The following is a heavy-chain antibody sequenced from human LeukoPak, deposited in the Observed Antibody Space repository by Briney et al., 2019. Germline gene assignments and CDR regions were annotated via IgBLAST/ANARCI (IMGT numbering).Heavy chain of an antibody. Sequence: ASVKVSCKASEYILTAYYMHWVRQAPGQGLEWMGWINPSSGETNYGQNFQGRVTMTRDTSISTAYMEMSRLIYDDTAVYYCARQITKMGIYYMDVWGKGTTVTVSS. CDR3: ARQITKMGIYYMDV. D-gene: IGHD5-24*01. J-gene: IGHJ6*03. CDR2: INPSSGET. CDR1: EYILTAYY. V-gene: IGHV1-2*02.